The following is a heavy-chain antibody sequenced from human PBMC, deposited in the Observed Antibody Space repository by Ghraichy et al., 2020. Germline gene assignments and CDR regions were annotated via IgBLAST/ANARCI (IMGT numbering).Heavy chain of an antibody. Sequence: ASVKVSCKASGYTFTSYGISWVRQAPGQGLEWMGWISAYNGNTNYAQKLQGRVTMTTDTSTSTAYMELRSLRSDDTAVYYCATGIAVAGPYYYYYYGMDVWGQGTTVTVSS. CDR1: GYTFTSYG. D-gene: IGHD6-19*01. CDR3: ATGIAVAGPYYYYYYGMDV. V-gene: IGHV1-18*01. CDR2: ISAYNGNT. J-gene: IGHJ6*02.